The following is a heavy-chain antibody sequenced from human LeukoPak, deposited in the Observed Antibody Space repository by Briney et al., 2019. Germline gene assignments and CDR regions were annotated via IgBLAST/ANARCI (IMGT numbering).Heavy chain of an antibody. CDR3: ARERGGYDVYDAFDI. CDR1: GFTFSSYA. D-gene: IGHD5-12*01. CDR2: ISYDGSNK. V-gene: IGHV3-30*04. J-gene: IGHJ3*02. Sequence: GGSLRLSCAASGFTFSSYAMHWVRQAPGKGLEWVAVISYDGSNKYYADSVKGRFTISRDNAKNSLYLQMNSLRAEDTAVYYCARERGGYDVYDAFDIWGQGTMVTVSS.